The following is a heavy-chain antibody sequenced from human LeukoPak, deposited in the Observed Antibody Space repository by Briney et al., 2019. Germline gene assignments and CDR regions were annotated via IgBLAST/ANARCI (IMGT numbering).Heavy chain of an antibody. V-gene: IGHV3-21*01. Sequence: GGSLRLSCAASGFTFNTFNMNWVRQAPGKGLEWVSCITSGGDYIYYADSVKGRFTTSRDNAKNSLSLQLNSLRVEDTAVYYCARGHYDVLAASYKWTSDYWGQGTLVTVSS. CDR2: ITSGGDYI. J-gene: IGHJ4*02. CDR1: GFTFNTFN. CDR3: ARGHYDVLAASYKWTSDY. D-gene: IGHD3-9*01.